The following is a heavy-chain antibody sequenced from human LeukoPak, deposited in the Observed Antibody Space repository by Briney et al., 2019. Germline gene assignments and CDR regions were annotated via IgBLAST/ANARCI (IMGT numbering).Heavy chain of an antibody. CDR1: GFTFSDYY. J-gene: IGHJ3*02. CDR3: ARDRGAYYDAFDM. V-gene: IGHV3-11*04. Sequence: PGGSLRLSCAASGFTFSDYYMTWIRQAPGKGLEWVSYISSSGSTIYYADSVKGRFTISRDNAKNSLYLQMNSLRAEDTDVYYCARDRGAYYDAFDMWGQGTMVTVSS. D-gene: IGHD1-26*01. CDR2: ISSSGSTI.